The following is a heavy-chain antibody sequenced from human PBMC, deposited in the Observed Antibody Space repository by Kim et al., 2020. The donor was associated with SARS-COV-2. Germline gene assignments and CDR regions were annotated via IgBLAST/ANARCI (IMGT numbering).Heavy chain of an antibody. CDR3: AKECSSTSCYRAFDY. V-gene: IGHV3-23*01. D-gene: IGHD2-2*02. J-gene: IGHJ4*02. Sequence: DSVKGRFTISRDNSKNTLYLQMNSLRAEDTAVYYCAKECSSTSCYRAFDYWGQGTLVTVSS.